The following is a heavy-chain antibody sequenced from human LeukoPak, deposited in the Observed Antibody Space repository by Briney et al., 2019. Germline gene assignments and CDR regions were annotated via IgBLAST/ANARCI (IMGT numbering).Heavy chain of an antibody. CDR1: GDSITSYY. Sequence: SETLSLTCTVSGDSITSYYWSWIRQPPGKGLEWIGYIYYSGTTNYKPSLRSRVTLSVDTSKNQFSLKLSSVIAADTAVYFCARVDAWGAFDIWGHGTMVTVSS. CDR2: IYYSGTT. V-gene: IGHV4-59*01. J-gene: IGHJ3*02. D-gene: IGHD7-27*01. CDR3: ARVDAWGAFDI.